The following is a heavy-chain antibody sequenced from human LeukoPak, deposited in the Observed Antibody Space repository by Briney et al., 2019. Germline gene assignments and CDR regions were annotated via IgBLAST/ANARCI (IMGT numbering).Heavy chain of an antibody. CDR3: ARGPRREYYYGSGSYRAEYFQH. CDR1: GVSFSGYY. Sequence: SETLSLTCAVYGVSFSGYYWSWIRQPPGKGLEWIGEINHSGSTNYNPSLKSRVTISVDTSKNQFSLKLSSVTAADTAVYYCARGPRREYYYGSGSYRAEYFQHWGQGTLVTVSS. J-gene: IGHJ1*01. D-gene: IGHD3-10*01. V-gene: IGHV4-34*01. CDR2: INHSGST.